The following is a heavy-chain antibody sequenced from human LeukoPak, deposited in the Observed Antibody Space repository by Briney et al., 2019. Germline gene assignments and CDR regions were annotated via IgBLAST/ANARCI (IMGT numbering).Heavy chain of an antibody. CDR1: GGSFSGYY. CDR3: ARGRLTYYYDSSGEVDY. CDR2: INHSGST. J-gene: IGHJ4*02. D-gene: IGHD3-22*01. V-gene: IGHV4-34*01. Sequence: SGTLSLTCAVYGGSFSGYYWSWIRQPPGKGLEWIGEINHSGSTNYNPSLKSRVTISVDTSKNQFSLKLSSVTAADTAVYYCARGRLTYYYDSSGEVDYWGQGTLVTVSS.